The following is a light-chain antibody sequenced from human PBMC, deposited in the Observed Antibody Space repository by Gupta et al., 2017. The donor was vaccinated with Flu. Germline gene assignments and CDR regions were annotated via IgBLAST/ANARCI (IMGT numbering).Light chain of an antibody. Sequence: DIPMTPSPSSLSASLGDRVTITCRASQSISSYLNWYQQKPGKAPKLLIYAASSLQSGVPSRFSGSGSGTDFTLTISSLQPEDFATYYCQQSYSTPWTFGQGTKVEIK. CDR3: QQSYSTPWT. J-gene: IGKJ1*01. V-gene: IGKV1-39*01. CDR1: QSISSY. CDR2: AAS.